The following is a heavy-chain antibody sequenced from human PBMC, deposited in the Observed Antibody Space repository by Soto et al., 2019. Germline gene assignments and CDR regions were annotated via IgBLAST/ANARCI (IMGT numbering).Heavy chain of an antibody. CDR1: GFTFSSYG. V-gene: IGHV3-33*01. J-gene: IGHJ6*02. CDR3: ARDTHFNYDYYYGMDV. Sequence: GGSLRLSCAASGFTFSSYGMHWVRQAPGKGLEWVAVIWYDGSNKYYADSVKGRFTISRDNSKNTLYLQMNSLRAEDTAVYYCARDTHFNYDYYYGMDVWGQGTTVTVSS. CDR2: IWYDGSNK. D-gene: IGHD3-3*02.